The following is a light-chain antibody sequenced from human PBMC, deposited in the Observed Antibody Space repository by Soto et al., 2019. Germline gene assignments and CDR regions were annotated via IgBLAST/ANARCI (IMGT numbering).Light chain of an antibody. V-gene: IGLV2-14*01. CDR1: SSDVGAYNY. J-gene: IGLJ3*02. CDR3: ASYTSSSTWV. Sequence: QSALTQPASVSGSPGQSITISCTGTSSDVGAYNYVSWYQQHPGKAPKLMIYEVSSRPSGVSNRFSGSKSGNTASLTISGLQAEDEAEYYCASYTSSSTWVFGGGTKVTVL. CDR2: EVS.